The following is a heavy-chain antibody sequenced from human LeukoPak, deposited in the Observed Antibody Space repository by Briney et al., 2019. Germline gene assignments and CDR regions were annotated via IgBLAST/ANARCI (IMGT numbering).Heavy chain of an antibody. V-gene: IGHV4-39*07. CDR1: GGSISSSSYY. D-gene: IGHD3-22*01. Sequence: ETLPLTCTVSGGSISSSSYYCGWIRQPPRKGLEWIGSIYSSGSTNYNPSLKSRVTISVDTSKNQFSLKLSSVTAADTAVYYCARSTPQKYYYDSSGPFDIWGQGTMVTVSS. J-gene: IGHJ3*02. CDR3: ARSTPQKYYYDSSGPFDI. CDR2: IYSSGST.